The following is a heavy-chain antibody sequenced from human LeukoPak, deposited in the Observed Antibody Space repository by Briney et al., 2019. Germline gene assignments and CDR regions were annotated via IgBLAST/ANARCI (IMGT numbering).Heavy chain of an antibody. Sequence: SQTLSLTCDISGDSVSSNSAAWNWIRQSPSRGLEWLGRTYYRSRRYNDYAVSVKSRITINPDTSRNQFSLQLNSVTPEDTAVYYCARSRSSGSLRLDYWGQGTLVTVSS. J-gene: IGHJ4*02. V-gene: IGHV6-1*01. D-gene: IGHD6-25*01. CDR2: TYYRSRRYN. CDR3: ARSRSSGSLRLDY. CDR1: GDSVSSNSAA.